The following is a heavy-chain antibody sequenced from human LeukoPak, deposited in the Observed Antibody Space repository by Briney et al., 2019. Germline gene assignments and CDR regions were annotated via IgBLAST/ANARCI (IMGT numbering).Heavy chain of an antibody. CDR3: ARGGSESYRNYYYMDV. CDR2: IYYSGST. V-gene: IGHV4-59*01. CDR1: GGSISSYY. J-gene: IGHJ6*03. D-gene: IGHD3-10*01. Sequence: SETLSLTCAVSGGSISSYYWIWIRQPPGKGLEWVGYIYYSGSTNYNPSLKSRVTISVDTSKNQFSLNLSSVTTADTAVYYCARGGSESYRNYYYMDVWGKGTTVTVSS.